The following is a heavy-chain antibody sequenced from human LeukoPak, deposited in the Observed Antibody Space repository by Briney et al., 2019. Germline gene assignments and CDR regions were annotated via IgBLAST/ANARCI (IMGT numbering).Heavy chain of an antibody. CDR1: GFTFSSYW. CDR3: ARVPPGDYYYYGMDV. CDR2: IKQDGSEK. Sequence: PGGSLRLSCAASGFTFSSYWMSWVRQAPGKGLEWVANIKQDGSEKYYVDSVKGRFTISRDNAKNSLYLQMNSLRAEDTAVYYCARVPPGDYYYYGMDVWGQGTTVTVSS. V-gene: IGHV3-7*01. J-gene: IGHJ6*02.